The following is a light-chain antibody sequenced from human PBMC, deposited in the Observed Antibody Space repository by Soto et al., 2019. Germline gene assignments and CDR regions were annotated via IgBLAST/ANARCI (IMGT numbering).Light chain of an antibody. CDR3: QQYNGCSQT. CDR1: QTIGSN. V-gene: IGKV3-15*01. Sequence: EIVMTQSPATLSGSPGERATLSCRASQTIGSNLAWYQQKPGQGPMLLIFTASTMSTGVPARFSGSGSGTEFALSITGLQSEDFAVYYCQQYNGCSQTFGQGTKVEIK. J-gene: IGKJ1*01. CDR2: TAS.